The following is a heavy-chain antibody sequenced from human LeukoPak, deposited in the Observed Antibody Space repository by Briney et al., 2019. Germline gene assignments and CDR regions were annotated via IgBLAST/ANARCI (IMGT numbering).Heavy chain of an antibody. V-gene: IGHV1-3*01. J-gene: IGHJ4*02. CDR3: ARPSMRGVDY. CDR2: INAGNGNT. D-gene: IGHD3-3*02. CDR1: GYTFTSYA. Sequence: ASVKVSCKASGYTFTSYAMHWVRQAPGQRLEWMGWINAGNGNTKYSQKLQGGVTMTTDTSTSTAYMELRSLRSDDTAVYYCARPSMRGVDYWGQGTLVTVSS.